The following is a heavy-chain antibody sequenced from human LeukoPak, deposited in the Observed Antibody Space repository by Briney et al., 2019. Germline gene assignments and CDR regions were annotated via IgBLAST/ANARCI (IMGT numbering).Heavy chain of an antibody. CDR3: ARDSGWYSSTNYFDY. J-gene: IGHJ4*02. D-gene: IGHD6-19*01. CDR2: INPNSGGT. Sequence: GASVKVSCKASGYTFTGYYMHWVRQAPGQGLEWMGWINPNSGGTNYAQKFQGRVTMTRDTSISTAYMELTRLRSDDTAVYYCARDSGWYSSTNYFDYWGQGTLVTVSS. CDR1: GYTFTGYY. V-gene: IGHV1-2*02.